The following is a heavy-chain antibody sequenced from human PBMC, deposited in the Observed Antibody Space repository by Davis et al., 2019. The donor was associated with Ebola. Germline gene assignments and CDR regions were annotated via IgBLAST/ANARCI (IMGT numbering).Heavy chain of an antibody. J-gene: IGHJ4*02. D-gene: IGHD2-15*01. CDR2: INHSGST. CDR3: ARSEKDLTLDY. CDR1: PFSFLLSY. Sequence: SETLSLTCAVSPFSFLLSYWSWIRQPPGKGLEWIGEINHSGSTNYNPSLKSRVTISVDTSKNQFSLKLSSVTAADTAVYYCARSEKDLTLDYWGQGTLVTVSS. V-gene: IGHV4-34*01.